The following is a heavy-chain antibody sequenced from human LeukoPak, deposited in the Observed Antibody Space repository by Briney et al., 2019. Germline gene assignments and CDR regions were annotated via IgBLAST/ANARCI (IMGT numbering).Heavy chain of an antibody. CDR1: GFTFSTYP. V-gene: IGHV3-30-3*01. CDR2: ISYDDGTNK. J-gene: IGHJ4*02. CDR3: ARLNLGYGYFLEATKHDY. D-gene: IGHD5-18*01. Sequence: GGSLRLSCAASGFTFSTYPMHWVRQAPGKGLEWVAVISYDDGTNKYYADSVKGRFTISRDNSKNALYLQMNSLRAEDTAVYYCARLNLGYGYFLEATKHDYWGQGTLVTVSS.